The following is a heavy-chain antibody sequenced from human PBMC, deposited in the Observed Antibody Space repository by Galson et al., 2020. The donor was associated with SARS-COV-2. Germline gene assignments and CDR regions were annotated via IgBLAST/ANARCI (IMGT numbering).Heavy chain of an antibody. Sequence: SQASETLSLTCAVYGGSFSGYYWSWIRQPPGKGLEWIGEINHSGSTNYNPSLTSRVTISVDTSKTQFSLKLSSVTAADTAVYYCARGGTVTTFFMRRNWFDPWGQGTLVTVSS. CDR2: INHSGST. V-gene: IGHV4-34*01. CDR1: GGSFSGYY. D-gene: IGHD4-17*01. CDR3: ARGGTVTTFFMRRNWFDP. J-gene: IGHJ5*02.